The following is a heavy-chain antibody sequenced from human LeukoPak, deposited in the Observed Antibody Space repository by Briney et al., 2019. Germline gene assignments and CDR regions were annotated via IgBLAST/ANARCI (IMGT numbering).Heavy chain of an antibody. D-gene: IGHD1-26*01. Sequence: GGSLRLSCAASGFIFRSYAMGWVRQAPGKGLEWVSGISGGSDSTYYADSVKGRFTVSRDNSKNTLYLQMNTLRAEDTAVYYCAKGSGTYVPSAFDIWGQGTMVTVSS. V-gene: IGHV3-23*01. CDR3: AKGSGTYVPSAFDI. J-gene: IGHJ3*02. CDR2: ISGGSDST. CDR1: GFIFRSYA.